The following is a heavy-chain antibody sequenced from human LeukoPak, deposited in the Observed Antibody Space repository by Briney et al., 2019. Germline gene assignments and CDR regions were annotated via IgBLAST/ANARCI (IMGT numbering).Heavy chain of an antibody. Sequence: ASVKVSCKASGYTFTSYDINWVRQATGQGLEWMGWMNPNSGNTGYAQKFQGRVTMTRNTSISTAYMELSSLRSEDTAVYYCARVPTWVSDFDWLPSYDYWGQGTLVTVSS. CDR2: MNPNSGNT. J-gene: IGHJ4*02. V-gene: IGHV1-8*01. D-gene: IGHD3-9*01. CDR1: GYTFTSYD. CDR3: ARVPTWVSDFDWLPSYDY.